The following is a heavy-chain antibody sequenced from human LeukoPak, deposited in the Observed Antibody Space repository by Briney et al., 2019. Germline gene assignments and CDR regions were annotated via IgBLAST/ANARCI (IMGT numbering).Heavy chain of an antibody. D-gene: IGHD3-10*01. CDR2: IHHSGST. CDR3: ARGEYYGSGSYYVNFDY. Sequence: SETLSLTCTVSGYSISSGYYWGWIRQPPGKGLEWIGSIHHSGSTYYNPSLKSRVTISVDTSKNQFSLKLSSVTAADTAVYYCARGEYYGSGSYYVNFDYWGQGTLVTVSS. V-gene: IGHV4-38-2*02. J-gene: IGHJ4*02. CDR1: GYSISSGYY.